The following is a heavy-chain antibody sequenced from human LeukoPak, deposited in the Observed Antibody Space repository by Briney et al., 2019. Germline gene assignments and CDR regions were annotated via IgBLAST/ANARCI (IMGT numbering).Heavy chain of an antibody. J-gene: IGHJ4*02. V-gene: IGHV1-69*13. CDR2: IIPIFGKA. CDR1: GGTFISYA. Sequence: ASVKVSCKASGGTFISYAISWVGQAAGQGGEGMGGIIPIFGKANYAQKFQRRVTITADESTSTAYMELSSLRSEDTAVYYCARVPLELRSPDDYWGQGTLVTVSS. D-gene: IGHD1-7*01. CDR3: ARVPLELRSPDDY.